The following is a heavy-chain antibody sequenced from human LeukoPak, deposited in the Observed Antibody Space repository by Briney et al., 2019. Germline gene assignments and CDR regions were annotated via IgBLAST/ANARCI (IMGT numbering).Heavy chain of an antibody. V-gene: IGHV3-23*01. CDR1: GFTFSSYA. D-gene: IGHD2-2*02. CDR2: ISGSGGST. CDR3: AKDVGYCSSTSCYTFGY. J-gene: IGHJ4*02. Sequence: GGSLRLSCAASGFTFSSYAMSWVRQAPGKGLEWVSAISGSGGSTYYADSVKGRFTISRDNSKNTLYLQMNSLRAEDTAVYYCAKDVGYCSSTSCYTFGYWGQGTLVTVSS.